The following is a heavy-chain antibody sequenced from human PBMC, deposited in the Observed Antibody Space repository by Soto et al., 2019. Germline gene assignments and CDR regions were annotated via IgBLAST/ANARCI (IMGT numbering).Heavy chain of an antibody. CDR3: ARGYGGPIGWFDP. CDR1: GYTFTNYA. D-gene: IGHD3-16*01. Sequence: ASVKVSCKASGYTFTNYATHWVRQAPGQRLEWMGWINAGNGNTKYSQKFQGRVTITRDTSASTAYMELSSLRSEDTAVYYCARGYGGPIGWFDPWGQGTLVTVSS. CDR2: INAGNGNT. V-gene: IGHV1-3*01. J-gene: IGHJ5*02.